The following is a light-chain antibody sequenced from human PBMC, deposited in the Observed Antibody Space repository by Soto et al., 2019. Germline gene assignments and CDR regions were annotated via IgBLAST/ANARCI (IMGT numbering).Light chain of an antibody. Sequence: EIVLTQSPATLSFSPWQRATLSSGASQSVSSYLAWYQQKAGQAPRLLIYDASKRATGIPARFSGSGSGTDFTLTISSLEPEDFAVYYCQQRSSWPATFGPGTKVDIK. CDR3: QQRSSWPAT. J-gene: IGKJ3*01. CDR1: QSVSSY. CDR2: DAS. V-gene: IGKV3-11*01.